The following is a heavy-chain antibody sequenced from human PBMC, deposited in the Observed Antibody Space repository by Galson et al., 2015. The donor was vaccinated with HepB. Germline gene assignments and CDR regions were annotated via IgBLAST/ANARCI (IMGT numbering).Heavy chain of an antibody. V-gene: IGHV3-33*05. CDR3: ARSVRPPYPYYGMDV. CDR2: ISYDGSNK. J-gene: IGHJ6*02. CDR1: GFTFSSYG. D-gene: IGHD2/OR15-2a*01. Sequence: SLRLSCAASGFTFSSYGLHWVRQAPGKGLEWVALISYDGSNKYYADSVKGRFIISRDNSKNTLYLQVNSLRAEDTAVYYCARSVRPPYPYYGMDVWGQGTTVTVSS.